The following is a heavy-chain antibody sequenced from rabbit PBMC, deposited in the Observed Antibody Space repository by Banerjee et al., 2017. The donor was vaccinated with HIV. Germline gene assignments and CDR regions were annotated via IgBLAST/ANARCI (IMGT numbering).Heavy chain of an antibody. Sequence: QEQLEESGGDLVKPEGSLTLTCTASGFSFSNRYVMCWVRQAPGKGLEWIACINTISGDTVYATWAKGRFTITRSTSLNTVTLQMTSLTAADTATYFCARDLAGVIGWNFGLWGQGTLVTVS. V-gene: IGHV1S45*01. CDR3: ARDLAGVIGWNFGL. CDR2: INTISGDT. J-gene: IGHJ4*01. D-gene: IGHD4-1*01. CDR1: GFSFSNRYV.